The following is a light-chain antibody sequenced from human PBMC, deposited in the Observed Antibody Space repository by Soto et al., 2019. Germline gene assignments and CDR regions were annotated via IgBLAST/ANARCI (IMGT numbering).Light chain of an antibody. Sequence: QSVLTQPASVSGSPGQSITISCTGTSSDIGGYNYVSWYQQHPGKAPKLMIYDVSNRPSGVFNRFSGSKSGNTASLTISGLQAEDEADYYCSSYTSRSTAVFGTGTKVTVL. J-gene: IGLJ1*01. CDR1: SSDIGGYNY. CDR3: SSYTSRSTAV. CDR2: DVS. V-gene: IGLV2-14*01.